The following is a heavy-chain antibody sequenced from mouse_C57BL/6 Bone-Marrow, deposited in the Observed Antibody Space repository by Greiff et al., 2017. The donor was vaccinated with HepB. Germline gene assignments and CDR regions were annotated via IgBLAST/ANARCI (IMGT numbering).Heavy chain of an antibody. CDR3: ARMGRSTMVTTGAMDY. Sequence: QVTLKVSGPGILQSSQTLSLTCSFSGFSLSTSGMGVSWIRQPSGKGLEWLAHIYWDDDKRYNPSLKSRLTISKDTSRNQVFLKITSVDTADTATYYCARMGRSTMVTTGAMDYWGQGTSVTVSS. CDR1: GFSLSTSGMG. V-gene: IGHV8-12*01. J-gene: IGHJ4*01. D-gene: IGHD2-2*01. CDR2: IYWDDDK.